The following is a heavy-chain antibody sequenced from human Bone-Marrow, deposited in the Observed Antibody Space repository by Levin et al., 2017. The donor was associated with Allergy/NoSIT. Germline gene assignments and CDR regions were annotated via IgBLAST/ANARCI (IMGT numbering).Heavy chain of an antibody. CDR3: VRGGFGELISHFDY. CDR2: ISGRGNVI. CDR1: FASRTSE. V-gene: IGHV3-48*03. D-gene: IGHD3-10*01. Sequence: PGGSLRLSCGFASRTSEMNWVRQAPGKGLEWISYISGRGNVISYAESVEGRFTISRDNAQNTLYLQMNSLRVEDTAVYHCVRGGFGELISHFDYWGQGALVIVSS. J-gene: IGHJ4*02.